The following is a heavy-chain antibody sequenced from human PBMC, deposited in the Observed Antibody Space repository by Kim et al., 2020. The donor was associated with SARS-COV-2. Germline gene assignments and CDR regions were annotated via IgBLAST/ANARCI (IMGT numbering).Heavy chain of an antibody. CDR3: ARTIAAAGTV. J-gene: IGHJ6*02. D-gene: IGHD6-13*01. CDR1: GGSISSYY. CDR2: IYYSGST. Sequence: SEPLSLTCTVSGGSISSYYWSWIRQPPGKGLEWIGYIYYSGSTNYNPSLKSRVTISVDTSKNQFSLKLSSVTAADTAVYYCARTIAAAGTVWGQGTMVTVSS. V-gene: IGHV4-59*13.